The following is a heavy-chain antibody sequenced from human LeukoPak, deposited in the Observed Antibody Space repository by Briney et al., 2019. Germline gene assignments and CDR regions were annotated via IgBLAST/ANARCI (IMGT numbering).Heavy chain of an antibody. J-gene: IGHJ4*02. CDR1: GGSISSSSYY. CDR3: VSYPGTNFDY. V-gene: IGHV4-39*01. Sequence: SETLSLTCTVSGGSISSSSYYWGWIRQPPGKGLEWIGSTYYSGSTYYNPSLKSRVTISVDTSKNQFSLKLSSVTAADTAVYYCVSYPGTNFDYRGQGTLVTVSS. CDR2: TYYSGST. D-gene: IGHD1/OR15-1a*01.